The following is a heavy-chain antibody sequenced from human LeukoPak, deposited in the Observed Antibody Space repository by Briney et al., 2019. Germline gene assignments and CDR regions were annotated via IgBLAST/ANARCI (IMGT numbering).Heavy chain of an antibody. CDR2: IYHSGST. J-gene: IGHJ5*02. V-gene: IGHV4-39*07. CDR3: ARPTARLGWFDP. D-gene: IGHD6-6*01. CDR1: GGSISSSSYY. Sequence: SETLSLTCTVSGGSISSSSYYWGWIRQPPGKGLEWIGSIYHSGSTYYNPSLKSRVTISVDTSKNQFSLKLSSVTAADTAVYYCARPTARLGWFDPWGQGTLVTVSS.